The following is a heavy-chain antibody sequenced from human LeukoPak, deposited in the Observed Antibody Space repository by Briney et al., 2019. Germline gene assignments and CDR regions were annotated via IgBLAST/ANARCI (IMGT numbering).Heavy chain of an antibody. D-gene: IGHD1-26*01. J-gene: IGHJ4*02. CDR1: GFTFSSYS. Sequence: GGSLRLSCAASGFTFSSYSMNWVRQAPGKGLEWVSSISSSSSYIYYADSVKGRFTISRDNAKNSLYLQMNSLRAEDTAVYYCARYSGSYAPKQSFDYWGQGTLVTVSS. CDR2: ISSSSSYI. V-gene: IGHV3-21*01. CDR3: ARYSGSYAPKQSFDY.